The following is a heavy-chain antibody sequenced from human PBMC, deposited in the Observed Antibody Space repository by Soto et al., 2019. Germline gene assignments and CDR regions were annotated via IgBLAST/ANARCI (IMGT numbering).Heavy chain of an antibody. V-gene: IGHV3-30-3*01. CDR2: ISYDGSNK. Sequence: GGSLRLSCAASGFTFRSYAMHWVRQAPGKGLEWVAVISYDGSNKYYADSVKGRFTISRDNSKNTLYLQMNSLRAEDSAVYYCARDPYYCSGGNCYSEFGWFDPWGQGTLVTVSS. D-gene: IGHD2-15*01. CDR1: GFTFRSYA. J-gene: IGHJ5*02. CDR3: ARDPYYCSGGNCYSEFGWFDP.